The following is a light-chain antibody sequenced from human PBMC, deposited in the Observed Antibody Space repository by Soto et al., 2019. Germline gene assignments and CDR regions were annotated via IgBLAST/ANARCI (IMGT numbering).Light chain of an antibody. Sequence: EIVLTQSPATLSLSPGERATLSCRASQSISHFLAWYQQKPGQAPRLLIYDASNRATVIPARFSGSGSGTDVTLTISSLEPEDFEVYYCQQRSDWPPLTFGGGTKVEIK. J-gene: IGKJ4*01. CDR2: DAS. CDR1: QSISHF. V-gene: IGKV3-11*01. CDR3: QQRSDWPPLT.